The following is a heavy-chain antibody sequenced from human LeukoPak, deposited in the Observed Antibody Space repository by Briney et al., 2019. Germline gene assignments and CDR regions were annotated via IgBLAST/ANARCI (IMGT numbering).Heavy chain of an antibody. CDR2: INHSGST. CDR3: ARGWGTSSWYVY. D-gene: IGHD6-13*01. J-gene: IGHJ4*02. CDR1: GGSFSGYY. Sequence: SETLSLTCAVYGGSFSGYYWSWIRQPPGRGLEWIGEINHSGSTNYNPSLKSRVTISVDTPKNQFSLKLSSVTAADTAVYYCARGWGTSSWYVYWSQGTLVTVSS. V-gene: IGHV4-34*01.